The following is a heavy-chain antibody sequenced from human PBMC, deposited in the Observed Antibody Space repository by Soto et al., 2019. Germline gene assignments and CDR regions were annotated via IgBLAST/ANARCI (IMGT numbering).Heavy chain of an antibody. D-gene: IGHD2-15*01. V-gene: IGHV4-34*01. CDR2: INHSGST. CDR1: GGSFSGYY. CDR3: ARTIYCSGGSCYRFDP. J-gene: IGHJ5*02. Sequence: SETLCLTCAVYGGSFSGYYWSWIRQPPGKGLEWIGEINHSGSTNYNPSLKSRVTISVDTSKNQFSLKLSSVTAADTAVYYCARTIYCSGGSCYRFDPWGQGTLVTVSS.